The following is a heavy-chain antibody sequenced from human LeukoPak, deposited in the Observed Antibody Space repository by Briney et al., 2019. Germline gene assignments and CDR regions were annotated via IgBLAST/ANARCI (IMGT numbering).Heavy chain of an antibody. J-gene: IGHJ4*02. CDR2: INAGNGNT. Sequence: ASVKVSCKASGYTFTSYGISWVRQAPGQRLEWMGWINAGNGNTKYSQKFQGRVTITRDTSASTAYMELSSLRSEDTAVYYCARDPSYSSGWYFGPSFDYWGQGTLVTVSS. D-gene: IGHD6-19*01. CDR3: ARDPSYSSGWYFGPSFDY. CDR1: GYTFTSYG. V-gene: IGHV1-3*01.